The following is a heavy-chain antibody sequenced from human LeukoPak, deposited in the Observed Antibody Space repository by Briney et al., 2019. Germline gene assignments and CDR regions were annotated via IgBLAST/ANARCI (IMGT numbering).Heavy chain of an antibody. CDR3: ARDSGDYTGAFDI. D-gene: IGHD4-17*01. V-gene: IGHV4-59*01. CDR1: GGSISSYY. Sequence: SETLSFTCTVSGGSISSYYWSWIRQPPGKGLEWIGYIYYSGSTNYNPSLKSRVTISVDTSKNQFSLKLSSVTAADTAVYYCARDSGDYTGAFDIWGQGTMVTVSS. CDR2: IYYSGST. J-gene: IGHJ3*02.